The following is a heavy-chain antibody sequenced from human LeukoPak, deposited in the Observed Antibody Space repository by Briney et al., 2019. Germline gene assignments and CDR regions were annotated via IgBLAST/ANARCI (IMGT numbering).Heavy chain of an antibody. Sequence: GGSLRLSCAASGFTFSGYGMHWVRQAPGKGLEWVAFIRYDGSNKYYADSVKGRFTISRDNSKNTLYLQMNSLRAEDTAVYYCAKDYYYDSSGYYYYYMDVWGKGTTVTISS. CDR1: GFTFSGYG. CDR2: IRYDGSNK. CDR3: AKDYYYDSSGYYYYYMDV. V-gene: IGHV3-30*02. D-gene: IGHD3-22*01. J-gene: IGHJ6*03.